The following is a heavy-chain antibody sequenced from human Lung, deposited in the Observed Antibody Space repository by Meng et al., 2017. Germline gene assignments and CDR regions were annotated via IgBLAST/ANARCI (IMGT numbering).Heavy chain of an antibody. CDR2: IYHSGST. D-gene: IGHD3-10*01. CDR1: GGSISSSNW. J-gene: IGHJ5*02. CDR3: ARGSITMVRGVSVFDP. V-gene: IGHV4-4*02. Sequence: QRRRKGSGPGLVKPCGTLSLTGPVYGGSISSSNWWSWVRRTPGTGLEWIGEIYHSGSTNYNPSLQSRVTISVDKSKNQFSLKLSSVTAADTAVYYCARGSITMVRGVSVFDPWGQGTLVTVSS.